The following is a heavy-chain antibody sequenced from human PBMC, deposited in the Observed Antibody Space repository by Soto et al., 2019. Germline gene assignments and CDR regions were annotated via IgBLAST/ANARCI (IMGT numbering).Heavy chain of an antibody. CDR2: IYSGGST. Sequence: EVQLLESGGGLVQPGGSLRLSCAASGFTVSSNYMSWVRQAPGKGLEWVSVIYSGGSTYYADSVKGRFTISRDNSKNTLYLQMNSLRAEDTAVYYWASVPMVRGVTLDYWGQGTLVTVSS. V-gene: IGHV3-66*01. CDR1: GFTVSSNY. J-gene: IGHJ4*02. D-gene: IGHD3-10*01. CDR3: ASVPMVRGVTLDY.